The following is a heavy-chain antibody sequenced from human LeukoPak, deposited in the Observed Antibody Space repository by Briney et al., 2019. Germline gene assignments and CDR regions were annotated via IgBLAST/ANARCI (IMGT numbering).Heavy chain of an antibody. CDR2: INPSGTST. J-gene: IGHJ4*02. V-gene: IGHV1-46*01. D-gene: IGHD2-15*01. Sequence: GASVKASCKTSGYTFTNYCMHWVRQAPGQGLEWMGIINPSGTSTTYAQKFQGRVTMTRDTSTSTDFMELSSLRSEDTAVYYCARHDLGGSSPFDYWGQGTLVTVSS. CDR1: GYTFTNYC. CDR3: ARHDLGGSSPFDY.